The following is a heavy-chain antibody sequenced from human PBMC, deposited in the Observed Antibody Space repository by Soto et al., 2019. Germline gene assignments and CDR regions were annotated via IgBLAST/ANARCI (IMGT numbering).Heavy chain of an antibody. Sequence: QVQLQESGPGLVRPSQTLSLTCTVSGGSISSSVYYWNWIRQHPGKGLEWIGYIYNPSLKSRVTISVDTSKNQFSLKLSSVTAADTAVYYCARMLGATIFDYWGQGTLVTVSS. J-gene: IGHJ4*02. D-gene: IGHD5-12*01. CDR2: I. CDR3: ARMLGATIFDY. CDR1: GGSISSSVYY. V-gene: IGHV4-31*03.